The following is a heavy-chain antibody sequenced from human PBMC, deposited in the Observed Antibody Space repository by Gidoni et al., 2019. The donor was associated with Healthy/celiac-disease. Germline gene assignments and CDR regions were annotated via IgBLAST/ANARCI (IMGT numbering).Heavy chain of an antibody. Sequence: EVQLLESGGGLVQPGGSLRLSCAASGVTFSSDAMSWVRPAPGKGLAWVAAISGSGGSTYDADSVKGRFTISRDNSKNTLYLQMNSLRAEDTAVYYCANGPAYYYDSSGYADYWGQGTLVTVSS. D-gene: IGHD3-22*01. CDR2: ISGSGGST. V-gene: IGHV3-23*01. CDR3: ANGPAYYYDSSGYADY. J-gene: IGHJ4*02. CDR1: GVTFSSDA.